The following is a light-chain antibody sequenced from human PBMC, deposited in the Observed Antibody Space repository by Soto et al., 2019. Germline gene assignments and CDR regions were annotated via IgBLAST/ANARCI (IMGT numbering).Light chain of an antibody. CDR3: SSYTSSSTRV. V-gene: IGLV2-14*03. J-gene: IGLJ1*01. Sequence: QSVLTQPASVSGSPGQSITISCTGTSSDVGAYDYVSWYQQHPDKAPKLMINEVSNRPSGVSNRFSGSKSVNTATLTISGLQAEDEADYYCSSYTSSSTRVFGTGTKVTVL. CDR2: EVS. CDR1: SSDVGAYDY.